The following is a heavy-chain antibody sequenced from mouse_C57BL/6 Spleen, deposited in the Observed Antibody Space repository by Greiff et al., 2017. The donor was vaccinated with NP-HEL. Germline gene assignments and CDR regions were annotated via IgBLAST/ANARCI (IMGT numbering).Heavy chain of an antibody. Sequence: QVQLQQPGTELVKPGASVKLSCKASGYTFTSYWMHWVKQRPGQGLEWIGNINPSNGGTNYNEKFKSKATLTVDTSSSTAYMQLSSLTSEDSAVYYCARREGRLLYWYFDVWGTGTTVTVSS. CDR1: GYTFTSYW. V-gene: IGHV1-53*01. CDR3: ARREGRLLYWYFDV. CDR2: INPSNGGT. J-gene: IGHJ1*03. D-gene: IGHD1-1*01.